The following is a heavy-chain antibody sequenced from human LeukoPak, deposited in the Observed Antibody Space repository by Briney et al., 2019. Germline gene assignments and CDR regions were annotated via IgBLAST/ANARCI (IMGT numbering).Heavy chain of an antibody. Sequence: PSETLSLTCTVSGGSISSYYWSWIRQPPGKGLEWIGYIYYVGSTNYNPSLKSRVTISLDTSKSQISLKLSAVTAADTAVYYCARGQRRLQDYWGQGTLVTVSS. V-gene: IGHV4-59*01. CDR1: GGSISSYY. J-gene: IGHJ4*02. CDR2: IYYVGST. CDR3: ARGQRRLQDY.